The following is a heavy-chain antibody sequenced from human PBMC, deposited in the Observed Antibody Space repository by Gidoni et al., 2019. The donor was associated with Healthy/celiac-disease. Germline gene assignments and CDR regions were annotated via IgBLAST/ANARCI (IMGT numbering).Heavy chain of an antibody. V-gene: IGHV3-23*01. CDR3: AKGEEEWVAILDV. D-gene: IGHD2-15*01. CDR2: IRGSGGST. Sequence: EVQLLESGGGLVQPGGSLRLSCAASGFPFSSYAMSWVRQATGKGLEWVSAIRGSGGSTYYADAVKGRFTISRDKSKNTLYLQMNSLRAEDTAVYYGAKGEEEWVAILDVWGKGTTGTVSS. CDR1: GFPFSSYA. J-gene: IGHJ6*03.